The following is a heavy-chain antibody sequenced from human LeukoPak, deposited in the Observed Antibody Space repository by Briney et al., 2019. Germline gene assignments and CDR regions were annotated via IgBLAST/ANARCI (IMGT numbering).Heavy chain of an antibody. Sequence: GRSLRLSCAASGFTFSSYAMHWVRQASGKGLEWVAVISYDGSNKYYADSVKGRFTISRDNSKNTLYLQMNSLRAEDTAVYYCARGRGYSYGAFDYWGQGTLVTVSS. CDR2: ISYDGSNK. CDR1: GFTFSSYA. J-gene: IGHJ4*02. D-gene: IGHD5-18*01. CDR3: ARGRGYSYGAFDY. V-gene: IGHV3-30*04.